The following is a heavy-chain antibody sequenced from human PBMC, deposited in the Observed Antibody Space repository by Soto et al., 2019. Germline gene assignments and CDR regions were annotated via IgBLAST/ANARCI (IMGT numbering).Heavy chain of an antibody. J-gene: IGHJ4*02. CDR3: ASQGY. V-gene: IGHV4-59*12. Sequence: QVQLQESGPGLVKPSETLSLTCTVSGGSINNYYWSWIRQPHGEGLEWIGYISSSGSTNYNPSLKSRVTRSVDTSKTQFSRTLTSVTAADTAVYYCASQGYWGQGTLVTVS. CDR1: GGSINNYY. CDR2: ISSSGST.